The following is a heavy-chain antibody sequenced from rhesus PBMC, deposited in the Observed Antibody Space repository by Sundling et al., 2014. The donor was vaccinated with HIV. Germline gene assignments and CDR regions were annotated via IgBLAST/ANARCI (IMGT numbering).Heavy chain of an antibody. D-gene: IGHD6-25*01. CDR3: SRDDSGSWTGIY. CDR1: GFTFSNYL. Sequence: EVQLVESGGGLVKPGGSLRLSCVASGFTFSNYLIHWVRQAPGKGLEWLSVISESGGTTYYADSVKGRFTISRDNAKNSLFLQMNSLRAEDTAVYYCSRDDSGSWTGIYWGQGVLVTVSS. V-gene: IGHV3-100*01. J-gene: IGHJ4*01. CDR2: ISESGGTT.